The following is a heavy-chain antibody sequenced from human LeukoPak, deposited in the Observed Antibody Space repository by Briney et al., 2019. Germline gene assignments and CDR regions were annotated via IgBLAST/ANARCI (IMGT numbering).Heavy chain of an antibody. D-gene: IGHD2-15*01. Sequence: SETLSLTCTVSGGSISSNTYYCGWIRQPPGRGLEWIGSIYYSGSTNYNPSLKSRVTISVDTSKNQFSLKLSSVTAADTAVYYCARGLEYCSGGSCYSNWFDPWGQGTLVTVSS. CDR3: ARGLEYCSGGSCYSNWFDP. J-gene: IGHJ5*02. CDR1: GGSISSNTYY. V-gene: IGHV4-39*07. CDR2: IYYSGST.